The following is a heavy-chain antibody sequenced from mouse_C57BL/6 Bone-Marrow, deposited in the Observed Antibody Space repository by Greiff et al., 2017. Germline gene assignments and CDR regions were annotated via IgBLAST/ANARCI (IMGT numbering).Heavy chain of an antibody. CDR2: IDPEIGAT. Sequence: EVQLQQSGAELVRPGASVKLSCTASGFTIKDDYIHWVKQRPEQGLEWIGWIDPEIGATEYASKFPGKATITSDTSSNPAYLQLSRLTSEDTAVYYCSSFDGNYFDFGGQGTPLTVAS. CDR1: GFTIKDDY. V-gene: IGHV14-4*01. D-gene: IGHD2-3*01. CDR3: SSFDGNYFDF. J-gene: IGHJ2*01.